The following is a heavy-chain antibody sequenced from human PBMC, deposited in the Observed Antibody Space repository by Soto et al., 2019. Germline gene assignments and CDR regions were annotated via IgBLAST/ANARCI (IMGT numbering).Heavy chain of an antibody. D-gene: IGHD6-13*01. V-gene: IGHV1-69*01. CDR1: GGTFSSYA. CDR2: IIPIFGTA. CDR3: ARGPPGSSSWYWYFDL. Sequence: QVQLVQSGAEVKKPGSSVKVSCKASGGTFSSYAISWVRQAPGQGLEWMGGIIPIFGTANYAQKFQGRVTITADESTSTAYVELSTLRSEDTAVYYCARGPPGSSSWYWYFDLWGRGTLVSVSS. J-gene: IGHJ2*01.